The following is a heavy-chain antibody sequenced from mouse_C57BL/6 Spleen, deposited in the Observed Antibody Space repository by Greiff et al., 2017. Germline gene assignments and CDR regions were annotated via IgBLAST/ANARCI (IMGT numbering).Heavy chain of an antibody. Sequence: QVQLQQPGAELVRPGSSVKLSCKASGYTFTSYWMHWVKQRPIQGLEWIGNIDPSDSETHYNQKFKDKATLTVDKSSSTAYMQLSSLTSEDSAVYYCARGLSSTMVTTRFDYWGQGTTLTVSS. CDR3: ARGLSSTMVTTRFDY. D-gene: IGHD2-2*01. CDR1: GYTFTSYW. J-gene: IGHJ2*01. V-gene: IGHV1-52*01. CDR2: IDPSDSET.